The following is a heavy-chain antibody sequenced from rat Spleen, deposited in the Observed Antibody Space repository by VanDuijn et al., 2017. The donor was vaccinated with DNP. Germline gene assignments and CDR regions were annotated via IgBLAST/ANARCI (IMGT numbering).Heavy chain of an antibody. CDR3: ARHEEYSSYVYGFAY. Sequence: DVHLQESGPGLVKPAQSLSLTCSVTGYSITSTYWAWIRKFPGNKMEWMGYISYSGGTSYHPSLKIRISITRDTSKNQFFLQLNSVTTEDTATYYCARHEEYSSYVYGFAYWGRGTLVTVSS. J-gene: IGHJ3*01. CDR2: ISYSGGT. D-gene: IGHD1-2*01. V-gene: IGHV3-1*01. CDR1: GYSITSTY.